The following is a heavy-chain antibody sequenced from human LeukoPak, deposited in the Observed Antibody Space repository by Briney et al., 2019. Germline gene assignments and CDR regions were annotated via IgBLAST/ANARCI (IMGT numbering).Heavy chain of an antibody. V-gene: IGHV3-30*18. CDR2: ISAAGGTR. D-gene: IGHD7-27*01. J-gene: IGHJ4*02. CDR3: AKGRSAWAPFDY. Sequence: GGSLRLSCATSPFVFTNYGMSWVRQAPGKGLEWVAVISAAGGTRFYADSVRGRFTISRDNSKSTLYLQMDSLSADDTAVYYCAKGRSAWAPFDYWGQGTLVTVSS. CDR1: PFVFTNYG.